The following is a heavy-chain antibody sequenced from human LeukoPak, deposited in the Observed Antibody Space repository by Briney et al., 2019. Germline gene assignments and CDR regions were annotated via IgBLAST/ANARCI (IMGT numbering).Heavy chain of an antibody. D-gene: IGHD6-13*01. V-gene: IGHV1-2*06. CDR3: ALRPTGYSSSWYFDY. CDR2: INPNSGGT. CDR1: GHTFTGYF. Sequence: GVSVKVSCKSSGHTFTGYFMHWVRQAPGQGLEWMGRINPNSGGTNYAQKFQGRVTMTRDTSISTAHMELSSLRSDHTAVYYCALRPTGYSSSWYFDYWGQGTLVTVSS. J-gene: IGHJ4*02.